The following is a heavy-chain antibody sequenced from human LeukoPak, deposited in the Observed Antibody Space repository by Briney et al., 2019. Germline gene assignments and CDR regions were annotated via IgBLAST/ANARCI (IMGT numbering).Heavy chain of an antibody. CDR2: MSYDGSDK. CDR1: GFTFSNSG. CDR3: AKAKYGGNSPYFDY. V-gene: IGHV3-30*18. D-gene: IGHD4-23*01. Sequence: PGGSLRLSCAASGFTFSNSGMHWVRQAPGKGLEWVAVMSYDGSDKYYGDSVRGRFTISRDNSKNTLYLQMNSLRAEDTAVYYCAKAKYGGNSPYFDYCGQGTLVTVSS. J-gene: IGHJ4*02.